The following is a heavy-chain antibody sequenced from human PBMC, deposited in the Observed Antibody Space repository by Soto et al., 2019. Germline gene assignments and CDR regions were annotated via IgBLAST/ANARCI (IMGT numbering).Heavy chain of an antibody. CDR1: GFTFSSYG. Sequence: GGSLRLSCAASGFTFSSYGMHWVRQAPGKGLEWVAVISYDGSNKYYADSVKGRFTISRDNSKNTLYLQMNSLRAEDTAVYYCAKDLSGGYDSDAFDIWGQGTMVTVSS. CDR3: AKDLSGGYDSDAFDI. V-gene: IGHV3-30*18. D-gene: IGHD5-12*01. J-gene: IGHJ3*02. CDR2: ISYDGSNK.